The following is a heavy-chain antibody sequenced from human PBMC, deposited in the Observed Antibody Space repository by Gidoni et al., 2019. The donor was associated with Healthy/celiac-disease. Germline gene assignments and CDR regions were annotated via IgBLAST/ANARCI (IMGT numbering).Heavy chain of an antibody. D-gene: IGHD3-10*01. CDR3: ATDLGIGGSGSYGY. CDR1: GSTLTELS. V-gene: IGHV1-24*01. J-gene: IGHJ4*02. Sequence: QVQLVQSGAEVTKPGASVKVSCKVSGSTLTELSMHWVRQAPGTGLEWMGGFDREDGETIYAQKFQGRVTMTEDTSTDTAYMELSSLRSEDTAVYYCATDLGIGGSGSYGYWGQGTLVTVSS. CDR2: FDREDGET.